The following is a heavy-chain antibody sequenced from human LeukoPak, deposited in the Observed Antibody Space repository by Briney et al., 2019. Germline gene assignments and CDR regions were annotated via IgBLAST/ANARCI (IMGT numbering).Heavy chain of an antibody. CDR1: GFTFDDYT. V-gene: IGHV3-43*01. J-gene: IGHJ4*02. Sequence: GGSLRLSCAASGFTFDDYTMHWVRQAPGKGLEWVSLISWDGGSTYYADSVKGRFTISRDNAKNALYLQMNSLRAEDTAVYYCTSRGINYYDSGGFTYWGQGTLVTVSS. CDR2: ISWDGGST. D-gene: IGHD3-22*01. CDR3: TSRGINYYDSGGFTY.